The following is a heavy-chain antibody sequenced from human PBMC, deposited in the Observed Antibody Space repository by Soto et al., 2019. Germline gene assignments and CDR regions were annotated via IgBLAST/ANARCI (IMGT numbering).Heavy chain of an antibody. CDR1: GGTFSSYA. Sequence: QVQLVQSGAEVKKPGSSVKVSCKASGGTFSSYAISWVRQAPGQGLEWMGGIIPIFGTANYAQKFQGRVTITADESTSTDHMVLSSLRSEDTAVYYCAREGGYSYGDYAFDIWGQGTMVTVSS. D-gene: IGHD5-18*01. J-gene: IGHJ3*02. CDR3: AREGGYSYGDYAFDI. V-gene: IGHV1-69*12. CDR2: IIPIFGTA.